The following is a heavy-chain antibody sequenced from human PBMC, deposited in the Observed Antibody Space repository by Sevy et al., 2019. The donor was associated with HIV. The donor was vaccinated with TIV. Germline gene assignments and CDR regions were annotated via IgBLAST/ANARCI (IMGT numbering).Heavy chain of an antibody. CDR3: ARDLPPSATTVAHFDC. V-gene: IGHV3-48*03. CDR1: GFTFSSYE. D-gene: IGHD4-17*01. Sequence: GGSLRLSCAASGFTFSSYEMNWVRQAPGKGLEWVSYISNSGTTISYSDSVKGRFTISRDNAQNSLYLQMNSLRAEDTAVYYCARDLPPSATTVAHFDCWGQGTLVTVSS. CDR2: ISNSGTTI. J-gene: IGHJ4*02.